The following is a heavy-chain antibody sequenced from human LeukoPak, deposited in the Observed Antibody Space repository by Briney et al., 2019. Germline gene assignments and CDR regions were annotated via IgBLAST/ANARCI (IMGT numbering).Heavy chain of an antibody. CDR2: IYPGDSDA. CDR1: GYSFSTSW. CDR3: VRMRVGAMDD. Sequence: GESLKISCKGSGYSFSTSWIGWVCQMPGKGLEWMGIIYPGDSDARYSPSFQGQVTISADKSISTAYVQWSSLKASDTAMYYCVRMRVGAMDDWGQGTLVTVSS. V-gene: IGHV5-51*01. D-gene: IGHD1-26*01. J-gene: IGHJ4*02.